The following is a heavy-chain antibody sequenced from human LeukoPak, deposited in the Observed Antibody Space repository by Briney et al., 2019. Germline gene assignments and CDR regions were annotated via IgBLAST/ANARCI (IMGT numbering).Heavy chain of an antibody. CDR3: TKSDGYGLIHI. D-gene: IGHD3-10*01. J-gene: IGHJ3*02. CDR2: IYYTGNT. Sequence: SETPSLTCSVSGDSITGYYWGWIRQPPGKGLEWIDNIYYTGNTYYNSSLKSRVTISLDTSKNQFSLKVISMTAADTAAYYCTKSDGYGLIHICGRGTMVTVSS. CDR1: GDSITGYY. V-gene: IGHV4-39*07.